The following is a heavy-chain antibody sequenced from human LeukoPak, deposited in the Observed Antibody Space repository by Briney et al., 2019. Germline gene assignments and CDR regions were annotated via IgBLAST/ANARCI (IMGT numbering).Heavy chain of an antibody. CDR1: GFTFSSYA. Sequence: GGSLRLSCAASGFTFSSYAMSWVRQAPGKGLEWVSAISGSGGSTYYADSVKGRFTISRDNSKNTLYLQMNSLRTEDTAVYYCAKTPLAVAGPGNYFDYWGQGTLVTVSS. CDR3: AKTPLAVAGPGNYFDY. D-gene: IGHD6-19*01. V-gene: IGHV3-23*01. J-gene: IGHJ4*02. CDR2: ISGSGGST.